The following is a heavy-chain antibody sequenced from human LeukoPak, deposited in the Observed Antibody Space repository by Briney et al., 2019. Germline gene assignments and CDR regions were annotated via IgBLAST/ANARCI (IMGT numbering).Heavy chain of an antibody. CDR3: ARLYDILTGPRDY. CDR1: GGSISSSSYY. V-gene: IGHV4-39*07. Sequence: SETLSLTCTVAGGSISSSSYYWGWIRQPPGKGLEWIGEIYHSGSTNYNPSLKSPVTISVYKSKNQFSLKLRSVTAADTAVYYCARLYDILTGPRDYWGQGTLVTVSS. D-gene: IGHD3-9*01. J-gene: IGHJ4*02. CDR2: IYHSGST.